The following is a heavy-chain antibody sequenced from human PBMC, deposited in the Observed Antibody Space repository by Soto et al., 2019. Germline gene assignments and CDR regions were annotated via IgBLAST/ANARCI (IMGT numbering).Heavy chain of an antibody. J-gene: IGHJ5*02. CDR2: INHSGST. V-gene: IGHV4-34*01. Sequence: PSETLSLTCAVYGGSFSGYYWSWIRQPPGKGLEWIGEINHSGSTNYNPSLKSRVTISVDTSKNQFSLKLSSVTAADTAVYFCARGVQLLFNVYNWFDPWGQGTLVTVSS. CDR1: GGSFSGYY. D-gene: IGHD2-2*01. CDR3: ARGVQLLFNVYNWFDP.